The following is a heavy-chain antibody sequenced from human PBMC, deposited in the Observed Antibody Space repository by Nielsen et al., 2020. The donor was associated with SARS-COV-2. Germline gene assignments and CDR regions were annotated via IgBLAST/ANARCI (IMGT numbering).Heavy chain of an antibody. CDR3: ARSYDILTAHGGFDY. CDR1: GGSVSSGSYY. D-gene: IGHD3-9*01. V-gene: IGHV4-61*01. Sequence: SETLSLTCTVSGGSVSSGSYYWSWIRQPPGKGLEWIGYIYYSGSTNYNPSLKSRVTISVDTSKNQFSLKLSSVTAADTAVYYCARSYDILTAHGGFDYWGQGTQVTVSS. CDR2: IYYSGST. J-gene: IGHJ4*02.